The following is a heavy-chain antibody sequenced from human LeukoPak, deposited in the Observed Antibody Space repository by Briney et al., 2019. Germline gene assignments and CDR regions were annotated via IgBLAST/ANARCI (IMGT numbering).Heavy chain of an antibody. Sequence: PGGSLRLSCAASGFSFSSYAMSWVRQAPGKGLEWVSGISGSGATTDYADSVKGRFTISRDNSMNTLYLQMNSLRGEDTAVYYCAKGREGSAWYSPEYWGLGTLVTVSS. CDR1: GFSFSSYA. CDR2: ISGSGATT. V-gene: IGHV3-23*01. D-gene: IGHD6-19*01. CDR3: AKGREGSAWYSPEY. J-gene: IGHJ4*02.